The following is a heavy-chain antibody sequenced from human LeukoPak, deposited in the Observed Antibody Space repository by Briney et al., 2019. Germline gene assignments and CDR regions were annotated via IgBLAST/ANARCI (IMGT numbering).Heavy chain of an antibody. D-gene: IGHD2-2*01. CDR3: ARGTPYCSSTSCYALTFDI. V-gene: IGHV1-69*05. CDR2: IIPIFGTA. CDR1: GGTFSSYA. J-gene: IGHJ3*02. Sequence: SVKVSCKASGGTFSSYAINWVRQAPGQGLEWMGRIIPIFGTANYAQKLQGRVTMTTDTSTSTAYMELRSLRSDDTAVYYCARGTPYCSSTSCYALTFDIWGQGTMVTVSS.